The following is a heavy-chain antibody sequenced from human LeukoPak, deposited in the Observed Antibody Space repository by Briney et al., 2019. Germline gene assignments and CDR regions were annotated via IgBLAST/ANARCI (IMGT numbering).Heavy chain of an antibody. CDR1: GGSISSYY. CDR3: ARQYSSSWYIDY. CDR2: IYYSGST. J-gene: IGHJ4*02. Sequence: SETLSLTCTVSGGSISSYYWSWIRRPPGKGLEWIGYIYYSGSTNYNPSLKSRVTISVDTSKNQFSLKLSSVTAADTAVYYCARQYSSSWYIDYWGQGTLVTVSS. D-gene: IGHD6-13*01. V-gene: IGHV4-59*08.